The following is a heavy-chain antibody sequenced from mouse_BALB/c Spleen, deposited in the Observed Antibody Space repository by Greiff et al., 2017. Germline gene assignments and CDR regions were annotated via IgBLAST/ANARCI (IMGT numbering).Heavy chain of an antibody. J-gene: IGHJ4*01. CDR3: ARDGGLRRGYYYAMDY. CDR2: IWAGGST. Sequence: VKLVESGPGLVAPSQSLSITCTVSGFSLTSYGVHWVRQPPGKGLEWLGVIWAGGSTNYNSALMSRLSISKDNSKSQVFLKMNSLQTDDTAMYYCARDGGLRRGYYYAMDYWGQGTSVTVSS. V-gene: IGHV2-9*02. D-gene: IGHD2-4*01. CDR1: GFSLTSYG.